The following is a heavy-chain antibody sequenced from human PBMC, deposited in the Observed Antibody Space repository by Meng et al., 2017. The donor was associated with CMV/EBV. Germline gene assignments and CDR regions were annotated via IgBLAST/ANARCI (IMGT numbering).Heavy chain of an antibody. D-gene: IGHD1-7*01. CDR3: ARASTELELLSGFDY. CDR2: ISSSGSYI. J-gene: IGHJ4*02. CDR1: GFTFSDYY. Sequence: GESLKISCAASGFTFSDYYMSWIRQAPGKGLEWVSYISSSGSYIYYADSVKGRFTISRDNAKNSLYLQMNSLRAEDTAVYYCARASTELELLSGFDYWGQGTLVTVSS. V-gene: IGHV3-11*04.